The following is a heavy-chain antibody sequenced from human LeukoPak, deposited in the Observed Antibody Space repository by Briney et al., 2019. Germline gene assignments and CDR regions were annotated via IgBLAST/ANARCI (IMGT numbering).Heavy chain of an antibody. V-gene: IGHV3-23*01. CDR3: AKGSGNGYGSGPFDY. J-gene: IGHJ4*02. CDR1: GFTFSNSG. CDR2: ISTDAGET. D-gene: IGHD3-10*01. Sequence: GGTLRLSCAASGFTFSNSGMSWVRQAPGKGLEWVSAISTDAGETHYADSVKGRFTISRDNSKNTVSLQMSSLRAEDTALYYCAKGSGNGYGSGPFDYWGQGTLVTVSS.